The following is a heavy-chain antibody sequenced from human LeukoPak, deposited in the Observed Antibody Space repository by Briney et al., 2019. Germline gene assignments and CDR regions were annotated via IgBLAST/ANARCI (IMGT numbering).Heavy chain of an antibody. Sequence: PGGSLILSCAASGFSFSDYYMSWIRQAPGQGLEWVSHISGSANTRSDADSVRGRFVISRDNAKKSVYLQMNSLRVEDTAIYFCARRRSSDSFDSWGQGTLVTDSS. V-gene: IGHV3-11*04. CDR3: ARRRSSDSFDS. J-gene: IGHJ4*02. CDR2: ISGSANTR. CDR1: GFSFSDYY. D-gene: IGHD6-6*01.